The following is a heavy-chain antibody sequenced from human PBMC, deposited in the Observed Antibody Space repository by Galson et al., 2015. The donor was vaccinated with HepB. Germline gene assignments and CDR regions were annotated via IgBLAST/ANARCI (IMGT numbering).Heavy chain of an antibody. Sequence: SLRLSCAASGFTFSSYAMHWVRQAPGKGLEYVSAISSNGGSTYYANSVKGRFTISRDNSKNTLYLQMGSLRAEDTAVYYCAKPHYGDLEDAFDFWGQGTMVTVSS. J-gene: IGHJ3*01. CDR2: ISSNGGST. CDR3: AKPHYGDLEDAFDF. CDR1: GFTFSSYA. D-gene: IGHD4-17*01. V-gene: IGHV3-64*01.